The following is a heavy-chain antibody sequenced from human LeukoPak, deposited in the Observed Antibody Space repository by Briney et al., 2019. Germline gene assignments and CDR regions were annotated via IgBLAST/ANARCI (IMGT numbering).Heavy chain of an antibody. D-gene: IGHD4-11*01. J-gene: IGHJ4*02. V-gene: IGHV1-69*13. CDR2: IIPIFGTA. CDR3: ARVEDYSNPYLDY. Sequence: ASVKVSCKASGGTFSSHAISWVRQAPGQGLEWMGGIIPIFGTANYAQKFQGRVTITADESTSTAYMELSSLRSEDTAVYYCARVEDYSNPYLDYWGQGTLVTVSS. CDR1: GGTFSSHA.